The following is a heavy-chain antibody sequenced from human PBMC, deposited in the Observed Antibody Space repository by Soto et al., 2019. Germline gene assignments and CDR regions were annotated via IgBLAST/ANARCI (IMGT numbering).Heavy chain of an antibody. V-gene: IGHV3-23*01. CDR2: ISGSGGST. Sequence: PGGSLRLTCAASGFSFSSYAMSWVRQAPGKGLEWVSAISGSGGSTYYADSVKGRFTISRDNSKNTLYLQMNSLRAEDTAVYYCAKDLGAPDAFDIWAQGTMVTVSS. CDR1: GFSFSSYA. J-gene: IGHJ3*02. D-gene: IGHD3-16*01. CDR3: AKDLGAPDAFDI.